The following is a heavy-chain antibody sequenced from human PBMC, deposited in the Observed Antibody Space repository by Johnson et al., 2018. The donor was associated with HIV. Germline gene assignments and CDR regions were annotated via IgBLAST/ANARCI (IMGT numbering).Heavy chain of an antibody. CDR2: ISYDGSNK. D-gene: IGHD3-10*01. V-gene: IGHV3-30*14. CDR1: GFTFSSYA. Sequence: QVQLVESGGGVVHPGRSLRLSCAASGFTFSSYAMHWVRQAPGKGLEWVAVISYDGSNKYYADSVKGRFTISRDNSKNTLYLQMNSLRAEDTAVYYCASDNGGTKDAFDMWGQGTMVTVSS. J-gene: IGHJ3*02. CDR3: ASDNGGTKDAFDM.